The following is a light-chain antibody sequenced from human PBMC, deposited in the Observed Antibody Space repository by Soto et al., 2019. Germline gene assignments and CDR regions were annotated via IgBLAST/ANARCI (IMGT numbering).Light chain of an antibody. Sequence: EIVLTQSPGTLSLSPGERATLSCRASQSVSVHLAWYQQKPGQAPRLLIYDASNRATGIPARFSGSGSGTDFTLTISSLEPEDFPVYHCVQRTTWPWTCGQGSKVEIK. CDR3: VQRTTWPWT. V-gene: IGKV3-11*01. CDR1: QSVSVH. CDR2: DAS. J-gene: IGKJ1*01.